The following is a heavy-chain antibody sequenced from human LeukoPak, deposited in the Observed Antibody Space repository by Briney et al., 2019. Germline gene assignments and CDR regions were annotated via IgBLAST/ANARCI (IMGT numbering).Heavy chain of an antibody. Sequence: GGSLRLSCGASGFTFSNYGMLWVRQAPGKGLEWVSFIRYDGNNKLYADSVKGRFTISRDKSKNTLYLHINSLRVEDTALYYCVKDNPLDYWGQGTLVIVSS. D-gene: IGHD1-14*01. J-gene: IGHJ4*02. CDR1: GFTFSNYG. CDR2: IRYDGNNK. CDR3: VKDNPLDY. V-gene: IGHV3-30*02.